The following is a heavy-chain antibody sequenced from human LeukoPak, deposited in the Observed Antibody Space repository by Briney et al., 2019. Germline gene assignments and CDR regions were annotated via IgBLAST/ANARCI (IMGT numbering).Heavy chain of an antibody. CDR3: AKDQPFMVIGATFDF. D-gene: IGHD2-15*01. V-gene: IGHV3-23*01. CDR1: GLTFSSYA. J-gene: IGHJ4*02. CDR2: ISGSGGST. Sequence: GGSLRLSCAASGLTFSSYAMTWVRQAPGKGLEWVSAISGSGGSTYYADSVKGRFTISRDNSKNTLYLQMNSLRAEDTAVYYCAKDQPFMVIGATFDFWGQGTLVTVSS.